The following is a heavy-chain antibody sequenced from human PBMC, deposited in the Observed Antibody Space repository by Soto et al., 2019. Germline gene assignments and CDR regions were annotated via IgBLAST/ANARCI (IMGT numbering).Heavy chain of an antibody. CDR3: ARDYVVHPVAAVRFDY. V-gene: IGHV3-30-3*01. CDR1: GFSFSAHA. CDR2: ISDDGDNK. J-gene: IGHJ4*02. Sequence: QVHLVESGGGVVEPGRSLRLSCVASGFSFSAHALHWVRQAPGKGLEWVSLISDDGDNKYYAESVKGRFTISRDNSKNTVYLQMDRLRVEDTALYYCARDYVVHPVAAVRFDYWGQGALVTVSS. D-gene: IGHD6-19*01.